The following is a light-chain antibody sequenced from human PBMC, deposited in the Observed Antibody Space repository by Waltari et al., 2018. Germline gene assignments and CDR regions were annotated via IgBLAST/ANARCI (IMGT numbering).Light chain of an antibody. CDR1: QSVLQSSNNNNC. Sequence: DIVMKQSPDPLAVSLGERATFNCKSSQSVLQSSNNNNCLAGCRQKPEQPPEVLIYWASTRVSGVPDRFSGSGSGTDFTLTISSLQAEDVAVYYCQQYYSLPYTFGQGTKLEIK. V-gene: IGKV4-1*01. CDR2: WAS. CDR3: QQYYSLPYT. J-gene: IGKJ2*01.